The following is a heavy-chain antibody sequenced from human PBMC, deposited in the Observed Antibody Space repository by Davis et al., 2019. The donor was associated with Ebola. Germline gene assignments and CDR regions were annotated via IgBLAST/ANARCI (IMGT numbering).Heavy chain of an antibody. Sequence: HTGGSLRLSCGGSGFSFSAYWIHWVRQVPGKGLVWVSRIFYDESTTNYADSVKGRFTISRDNSKNTLYLEMNRLRVDDTAVYYCARDPGCTTTNCYAGYGLDVWGQGTTVTVSS. CDR1: GFSFSAYW. D-gene: IGHD2-2*01. J-gene: IGHJ6*02. CDR2: IFYDESTT. CDR3: ARDPGCTTTNCYAGYGLDV. V-gene: IGHV3-74*01.